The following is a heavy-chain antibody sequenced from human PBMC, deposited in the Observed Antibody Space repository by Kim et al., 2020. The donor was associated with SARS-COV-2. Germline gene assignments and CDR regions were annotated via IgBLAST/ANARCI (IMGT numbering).Heavy chain of an antibody. Sequence: NYNPSLKSRVTISVDTSKNQFSLKLSSVTAADTAVYYCARERAAAGTIYWGQGTLVTVSS. D-gene: IGHD6-13*01. J-gene: IGHJ4*02. CDR3: ARERAAAGTIY. V-gene: IGHV4-34*01.